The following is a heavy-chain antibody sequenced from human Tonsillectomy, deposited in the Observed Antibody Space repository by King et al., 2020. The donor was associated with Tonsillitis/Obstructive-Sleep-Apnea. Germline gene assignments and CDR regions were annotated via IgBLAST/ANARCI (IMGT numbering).Heavy chain of an antibody. D-gene: IGHD5-12*01. CDR2: ISYDGSNK. J-gene: IGHJ6*02. CDR3: ARESVDSGYDEGVHYYYGMDV. V-gene: IGHV3-30*04. Sequence: VQLVESGGGVVQPGGSLRLSCAASGFTFSSYAMRWVRQAPGKGLEWVAVISYDGSNKYYADSVKGRFTISRDNSKNTLYLQINSLRAEDTAVYYCARESVDSGYDEGVHYYYGMDVWGQGTTVTVSS. CDR1: GFTFSSYA.